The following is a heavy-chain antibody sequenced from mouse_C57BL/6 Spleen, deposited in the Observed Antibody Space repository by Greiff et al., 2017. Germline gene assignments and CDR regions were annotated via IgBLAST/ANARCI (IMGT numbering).Heavy chain of an antibody. CDR3: ERGDYYGSSDWYFDV. J-gene: IGHJ1*03. Sequence: VKLMESGPELVKPGASVKISCKASGYTFTDYYLNWVNQRPGQGLEWIGWIFPGSGSTYYNEKFKGKATLTVDKSSSTAYMLLSSLTSEDSAVYFWERGDYYGSSDWYFDVWGTGTTVTVSS. CDR1: GYTFTDYY. V-gene: IGHV1-75*01. CDR2: IFPGSGST. D-gene: IGHD1-1*01.